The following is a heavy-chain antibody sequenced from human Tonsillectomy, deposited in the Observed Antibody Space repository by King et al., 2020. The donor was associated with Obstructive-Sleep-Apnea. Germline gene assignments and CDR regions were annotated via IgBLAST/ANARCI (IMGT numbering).Heavy chain of an antibody. Sequence: QLVQSGAEAKKPGEPLRISCTGSGFSFSRHWIAWVRQVPGKGLEWMGIIYPGDSDTRYSPTFQGQVAFSVDKSTSTAFLQWNNPRASDTAIFYCARRQRNAAGTAYPDAGLDIWGQGTMVTVSS. D-gene: IGHD3/OR15-3a*01. CDR1: GFSFSRHW. V-gene: IGHV5-51*01. CDR3: ARRQRNAAGTAYPDAGLDI. CDR2: IYPGDSDT. J-gene: IGHJ3*02.